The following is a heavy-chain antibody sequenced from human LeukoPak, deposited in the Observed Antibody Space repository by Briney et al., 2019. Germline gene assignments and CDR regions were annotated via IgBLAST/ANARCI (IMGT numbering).Heavy chain of an antibody. V-gene: IGHV4-31*03. CDR3: ARDANYYDSSGLDY. Sequence: SETLSLTCTVSGGSISSGGYYWSWIRQHPGKGLEWIGYIYYSGSTYYNPSLKSRVTISVDTSKNQSSLKLSSVTAADTAVYYCARDANYYDSSGLDYWGQGTLVTVSS. CDR1: GGSISSGGYY. J-gene: IGHJ4*02. CDR2: IYYSGST. D-gene: IGHD3-22*01.